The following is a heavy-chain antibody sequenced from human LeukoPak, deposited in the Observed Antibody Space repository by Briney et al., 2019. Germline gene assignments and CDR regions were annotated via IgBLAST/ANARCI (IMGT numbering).Heavy chain of an antibody. D-gene: IGHD3-16*01. V-gene: IGHV4-4*09. Sequence: KPSETLSLTCTVSGGSLTNYYWGWIRQPPGKGLEFIGYIHSDGTTNYDSSLQSRVATSLDTSKIQFSLRLYSVTAADTALYFCARLNFRGGEALHFDSWGQGTLVTVSS. CDR1: GGSLTNYY. J-gene: IGHJ4*02. CDR2: IHSDGTT. CDR3: ARLNFRGGEALHFDS.